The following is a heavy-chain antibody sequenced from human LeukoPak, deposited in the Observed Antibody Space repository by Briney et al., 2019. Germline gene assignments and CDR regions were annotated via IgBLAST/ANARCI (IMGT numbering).Heavy chain of an antibody. V-gene: IGHV3-23*01. CDR1: GFTFSSYT. CDR2: ISGSGGST. D-gene: IGHD6-6*01. Sequence: GGSLRLSCAASGFTFSSYTMSWVRQAPGKGLEWVSAISGSGGSTYYADSVKGRFTISRDNSKNTLYLQMNSLRAEDTAVYYCAKDPVGSSSSQRLGYWGQGTLVTVSS. CDR3: AKDPVGSSSSQRLGY. J-gene: IGHJ4*02.